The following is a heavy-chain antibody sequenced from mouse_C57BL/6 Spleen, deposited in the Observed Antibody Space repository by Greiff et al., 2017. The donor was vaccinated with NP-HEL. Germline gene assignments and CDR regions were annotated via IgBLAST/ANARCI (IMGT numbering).Heavy chain of an antibody. J-gene: IGHJ3*01. CDR2: INPNNGGT. V-gene: IGHV1-26*01. Sequence: VQLQQSGPELVKPGASVKISCKASGYTFTDYYMNWVKQSHGKSLEWIGDINPNNGGTSYNQKFKGKATLTVDKSSSTAYMELRSLTSEDSAVYYCANDWFAYWGQGTLVTVSA. CDR3: ANDWFAY. CDR1: GYTFTDYY.